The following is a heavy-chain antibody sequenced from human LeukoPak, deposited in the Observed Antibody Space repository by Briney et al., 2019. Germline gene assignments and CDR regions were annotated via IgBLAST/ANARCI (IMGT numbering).Heavy chain of an antibody. Sequence: PGGSLSLSCAASDFNFITYAMSWVRQAPGKGLEWVSTISGGGDATYYADSVQGRFTISRDNSKNTVYLQMNSLRGEDTAIYFCAKEQTPYTWGQGTLVTVSS. CDR1: DFNFITYA. D-gene: IGHD2-2*02. CDR3: AKEQTPYT. CDR2: ISGGGDAT. V-gene: IGHV3-23*01. J-gene: IGHJ5*02.